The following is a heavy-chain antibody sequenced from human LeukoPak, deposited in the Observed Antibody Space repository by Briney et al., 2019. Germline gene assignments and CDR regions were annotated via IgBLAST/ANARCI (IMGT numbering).Heavy chain of an antibody. V-gene: IGHV4-61*02. CDR2: IYTSGST. CDR1: GGSISSGSYY. D-gene: IGHD2-15*01. CDR3: ASCSGGSSRESYYYYMDV. Sequence: SETLSLTCTVSGGSISSGSYYWSWIRQPAGKGLEWIGRIYTSGSTNYNPSLKSRVTISVDTSKNQFSLKLSSVTAADTAVYYCASCSGGSSRESYYYYMDVWGKGTTVTVSS. J-gene: IGHJ6*03.